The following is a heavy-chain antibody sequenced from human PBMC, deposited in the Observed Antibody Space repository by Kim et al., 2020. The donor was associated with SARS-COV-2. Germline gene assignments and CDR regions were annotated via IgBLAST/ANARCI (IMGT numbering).Heavy chain of an antibody. V-gene: IGHV1-46*01. CDR3: ARDLHSSWCIDH. D-gene: IGHD6-13*01. CDR2: FTPSGGNT. Sequence: ASVKVSCKASGYAFITSHIHWVRQAPGQGLDWMGLFTPSGGNTAYAQKFQGRVTMAGDTSTSTAYMEVSSLRPEDTAVYDCARDLHSSWCIDHWGQGTLVAVSS. J-gene: IGHJ4*02. CDR1: GYAFITSH.